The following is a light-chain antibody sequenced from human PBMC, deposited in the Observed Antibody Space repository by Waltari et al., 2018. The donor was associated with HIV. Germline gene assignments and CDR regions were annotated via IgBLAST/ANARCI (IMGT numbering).Light chain of an antibody. CDR3: AAWEDSLSGPV. J-gene: IGLJ2*01. CDR1: NSNIGSNY. V-gene: IGLV1-47*01. CDR2: RND. Sequence: QSVLIQPPSPSGTPGQSVTISCSGSNSNIGSNYVYWYQQLPGTAPNLLIYRNDQRPSGVPDRFSGSKSGTSASLAISGLRSEDEADYYCAAWEDSLSGPVFGGGTKVTVL.